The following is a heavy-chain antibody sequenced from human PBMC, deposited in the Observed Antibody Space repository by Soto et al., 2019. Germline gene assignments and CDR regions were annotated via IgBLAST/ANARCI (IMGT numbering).Heavy chain of an antibody. CDR1: GFTFSNAW. J-gene: IGHJ5*02. Sequence: LRLSCAASGFTFSNAWMNWVRQAPGKGLEWVGRIKSKTDGGTTDYAAPVKGRFTISRDDSRNTLYLQMNSLKTEDTAVYSCTTAIVVPRFDPWGQGTLVTVSS. D-gene: IGHD2-2*01. CDR2: IKSKTDGGTT. V-gene: IGHV3-15*07. CDR3: TTAIVVPRFDP.